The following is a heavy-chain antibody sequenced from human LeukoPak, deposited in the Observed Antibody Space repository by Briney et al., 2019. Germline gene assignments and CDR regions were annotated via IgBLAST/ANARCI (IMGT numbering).Heavy chain of an antibody. CDR3: ARAPHGSGCDY. J-gene: IGHJ4*02. V-gene: IGHV6-1*01. CDR2: TYYRSKWYN. Sequence: SQTLSLTCAISGDSVSSNSATWIWIRQSPSRGLEWLGRTYYRSKWYNDYAVFLQGRISVNPDTSKNQFSLQLNSVTPEDTALYYCARAPHGSGCDYWGQGTLVTVSS. CDR1: GDSVSSNSAT. D-gene: IGHD6-19*01.